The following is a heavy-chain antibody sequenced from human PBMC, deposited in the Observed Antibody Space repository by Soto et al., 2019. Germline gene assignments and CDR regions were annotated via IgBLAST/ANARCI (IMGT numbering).Heavy chain of an antibody. CDR1: GYTLTELS. J-gene: IGHJ5*02. CDR3: APLGYCSSTSCYAGIGGYNWFDP. D-gene: IGHD2-2*01. Sequence: ASVKVSCKVSGYTLTELSMHWVRQAPGKGLEWMGGFDPEDGETIYAQKFQGRVTMTEDTSTDTAYMELSSLRSEDTAVYYCAPLGYCSSTSCYAGIGGYNWFDPWGQGTLVTVSS. CDR2: FDPEDGET. V-gene: IGHV1-24*01.